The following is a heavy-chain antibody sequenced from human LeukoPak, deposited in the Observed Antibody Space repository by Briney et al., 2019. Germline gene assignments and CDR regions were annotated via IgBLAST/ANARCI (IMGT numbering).Heavy chain of an antibody. CDR1: GFTFDDYA. Sequence: PGRSLRLSCAASGFTFDDYAMHWVRQAPGKGLEWVSGISWNSGSIGYADSVKGRFTISRDNAKNSLYLQMNSLRAEDTALYYCAKDTWGYSYAYFDYWGQGTLVTVSS. V-gene: IGHV3-9*01. CDR3: AKDTWGYSYAYFDY. CDR2: ISWNSGSI. D-gene: IGHD5-18*01. J-gene: IGHJ4*02.